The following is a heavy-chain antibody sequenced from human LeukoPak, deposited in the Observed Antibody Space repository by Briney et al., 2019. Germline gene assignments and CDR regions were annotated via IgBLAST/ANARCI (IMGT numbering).Heavy chain of an antibody. CDR1: GGSFSGYY. CDR3: ARGSSSTIFGVVTYYYYGMDV. Sequence: SETLSLTCAVYGGSFSGYYWSWIRQPPGKGLEWIGEINHSGSTNYNPSLKSRVTISVDTSKNQFFLKLSSVTAADTAVYYCARGSSSTIFGVVTYYYYGMDVWGQGTTVTVSS. V-gene: IGHV4-34*01. CDR2: INHSGST. D-gene: IGHD3-3*01. J-gene: IGHJ6*02.